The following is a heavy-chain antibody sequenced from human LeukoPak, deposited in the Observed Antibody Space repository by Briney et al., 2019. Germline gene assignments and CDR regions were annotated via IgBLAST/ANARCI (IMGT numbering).Heavy chain of an antibody. D-gene: IGHD2-15*01. V-gene: IGHV1-18*01. Sequence: SVTVSSTASVYTFTIYGISWVRQAPGQGLEWMGWISAYNGNTNYAQKLQGRVTMTTDTSTTTAYMAPRSLRSADPAVYYCPVVVVACKAFDIWGPGTMVTVSS. CDR3: PVVVVACKAFDI. CDR2: ISAYNGNT. J-gene: IGHJ3*02. CDR1: VYTFTIYG.